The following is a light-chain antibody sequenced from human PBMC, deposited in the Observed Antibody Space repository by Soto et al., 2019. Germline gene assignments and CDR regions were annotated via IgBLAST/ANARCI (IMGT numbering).Light chain of an antibody. Sequence: QFVLTQAPSASGAPGQRVTISCTGSSSNIGAGYDVHWYQQLPGTAPKLLIYGNSNRPSGVPDRFSGSKSGTSASLAITGLQAEDEADYYCQSYDSSLSALFGGGTKLTVL. V-gene: IGLV1-40*01. J-gene: IGLJ3*02. CDR1: SSNIGAGYD. CDR3: QSYDSSLSAL. CDR2: GNS.